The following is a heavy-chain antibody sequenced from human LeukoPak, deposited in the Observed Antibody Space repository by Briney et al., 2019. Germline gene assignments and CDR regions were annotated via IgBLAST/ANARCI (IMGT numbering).Heavy chain of an antibody. CDR2: THYSGTT. J-gene: IGHJ5*02. CDR1: GGSMSSYF. Sequence: KTSETLSLTCTVSGGSMSSYFWSWIRQPPGKGLEWIGYTHYSGTTNYKSSLKSRVTMSLDTSKNQFSLKLSSVTAADTAVYYCARSRGGFGDYGSWFDPWGLGTLVTVSS. V-gene: IGHV4-59*01. CDR3: ARSRGGFGDYGSWFDP. D-gene: IGHD4-17*01.